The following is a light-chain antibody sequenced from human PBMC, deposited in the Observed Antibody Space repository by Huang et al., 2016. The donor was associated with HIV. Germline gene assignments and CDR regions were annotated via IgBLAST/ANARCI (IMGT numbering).Light chain of an antibody. CDR3: QQLHNSPYT. V-gene: IGKV1-5*03. CDR2: KAS. CDR1: QSLSGW. J-gene: IGKJ2*01. Sequence: DIQMTQSPSTLSASIGDRVTITCRAGQSLSGWLAWYQQRPGNAPNLLISKASSLQSGVPPRFSGSGSGTYFILTISSLQPDDFATYYCQQLHNSPYTFGQGTKLEIK.